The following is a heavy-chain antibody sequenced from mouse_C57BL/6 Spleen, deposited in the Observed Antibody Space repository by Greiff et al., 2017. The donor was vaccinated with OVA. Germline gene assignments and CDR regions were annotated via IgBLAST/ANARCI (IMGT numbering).Heavy chain of an antibody. J-gene: IGHJ3*01. Sequence: VQLKQSGAELVKPGASVKLSCTASGFNIKDYYMHWVKQRTEQGLEWIGRIDPEDGETKYAPKFQGKATIPADTSSNTAYLQLSSLTSEDTAVYYCARSGTMVTTKAWFAYWGQGTLVTVSA. V-gene: IGHV14-2*01. CDR3: ARSGTMVTTKAWFAY. CDR2: IDPEDGET. D-gene: IGHD2-2*01. CDR1: GFNIKDYY.